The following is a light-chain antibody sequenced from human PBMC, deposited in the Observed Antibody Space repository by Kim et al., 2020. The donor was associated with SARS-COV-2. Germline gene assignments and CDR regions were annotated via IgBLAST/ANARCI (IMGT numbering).Light chain of an antibody. CDR2: GAS. CDR1: QSVSTN. Sequence: SPVERATLSCRASQSVSTNLAWYQQKPGQAPRLLIYGASNRATGIPARFSGSGSGTEFTLTISSLQSEDFALYYCLQYNNWPPWTFGQGTKVDIK. J-gene: IGKJ1*01. CDR3: LQYNNWPPWT. V-gene: IGKV3-15*01.